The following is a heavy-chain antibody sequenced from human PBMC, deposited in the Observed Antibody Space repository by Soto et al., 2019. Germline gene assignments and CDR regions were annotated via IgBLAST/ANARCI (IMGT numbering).Heavy chain of an antibody. D-gene: IGHD6-13*01. CDR2: ISAYNGNT. CDR3: ARDPPKIAAAGSMEV. J-gene: IGHJ6*02. Sequence: ASVKVSCKASGYTFTSYGISWVRQAPGEGLEWMGWISAYNGNTNYAQKLQGRVTMTTDTSTSTAYMELRSLRSDDTAVYYCARDPPKIAAAGSMEVSGQGTTVTVSS. CDR1: GYTFTSYG. V-gene: IGHV1-18*01.